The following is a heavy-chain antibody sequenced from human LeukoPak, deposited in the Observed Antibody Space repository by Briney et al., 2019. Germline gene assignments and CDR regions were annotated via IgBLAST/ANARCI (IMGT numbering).Heavy chain of an antibody. CDR1: GFTFSSYW. Sequence: PGGSLRLSCAASGFTFSSYWMSWVRQAPGKGLGWVANIKQDESEKYYVDSVKGRFTISRDNAKNSLYLQMNNVRAEDTAVYYCARALDSSSSRYQAFEYWGQGTLVTVSS. J-gene: IGHJ4*02. D-gene: IGHD2-2*01. CDR2: IKQDESEK. CDR3: ARALDSSSSRYQAFEY. V-gene: IGHV3-7*01.